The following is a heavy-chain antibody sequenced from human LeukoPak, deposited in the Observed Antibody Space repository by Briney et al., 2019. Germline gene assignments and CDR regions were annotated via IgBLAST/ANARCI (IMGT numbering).Heavy chain of an antibody. J-gene: IGHJ5*02. D-gene: IGHD2-15*01. V-gene: IGHV1-46*01. CDR1: GYTFTRYY. CDR3: AKDRRCSGGSCKPDNWFDP. CDR2: INPSGGST. Sequence: ASVKVSCKASGYTFTRYYMHWVRQAPGQGLEWMGIINPSGGSTSYAQKFQGRVTMTRDTSTSTVYMELSSLRAEDTAVYYCAKDRRCSGGSCKPDNWFDPWGQGTLVTVSS.